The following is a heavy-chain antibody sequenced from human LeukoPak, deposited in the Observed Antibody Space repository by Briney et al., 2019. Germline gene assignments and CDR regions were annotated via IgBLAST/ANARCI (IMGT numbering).Heavy chain of an antibody. D-gene: IGHD6-19*01. V-gene: IGHV1-24*01. CDR3: ATAHPVAWAFDY. J-gene: IGHJ4*02. CDR2: FDPEDGET. Sequence: ASVKVSCKVSGYTLTELSMHWVRQAPGKGLEWMGGFDPEDGETIYAQKFQGRVTMTEDTSTDTAYMELSSLRSEDTAVYYCATAHPVAWAFDYCGQGTLVTVSS. CDR1: GYTLTELS.